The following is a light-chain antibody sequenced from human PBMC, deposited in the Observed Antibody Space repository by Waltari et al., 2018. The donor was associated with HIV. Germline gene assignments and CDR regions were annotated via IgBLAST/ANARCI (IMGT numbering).Light chain of an antibody. CDR2: GVS. CDR1: TRHFRLYKL. CDR3: TSFTSNYTVM. V-gene: IGLV2-14*01. Sequence: QSALTQPASVSASPAQSITISCHGSTRHFRLYKLISWYQQHPGGVPKFIISGVSTRPSGVSSRFSGSNSGNTASLTISWLQTEDEADYYCTSFTSNYTVMFGGGTKVTVL. J-gene: IGLJ3*02.